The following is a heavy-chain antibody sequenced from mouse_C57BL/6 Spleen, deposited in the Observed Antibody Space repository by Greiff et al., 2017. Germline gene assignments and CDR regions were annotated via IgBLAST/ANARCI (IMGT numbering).Heavy chain of an antibody. CDR1: GFSFNTYA. CDR2: IRSKSNNYAT. J-gene: IGHJ2*01. V-gene: IGHV10-1*01. D-gene: IGHD2-3*01. Sequence: EVKLQESGGGLVQPKGSLKLSCAASGFSFNTYAMNWVRQAPGKGLEWVARIRSKSNNYATYYADSVKDRFTISRDDSESMLYLQMNNLKTEDTAMYYCVRDGYSFDYWGQGTTLTVSS. CDR3: VRDGYSFDY.